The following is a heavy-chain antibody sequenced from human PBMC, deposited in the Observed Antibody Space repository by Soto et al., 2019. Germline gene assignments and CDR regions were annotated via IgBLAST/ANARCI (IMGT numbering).Heavy chain of an antibody. Sequence: GGSLRLSCAASGFTFSSYSMNWVRQAPGKGLEWVSYISSSSSTIYYADSVKGRFTISRDNAKNSLYLQMNSLRAEDTAVYYCARGTLFGVTMDVWGPGPTVTVSS. CDR3: ARGTLFGVTMDV. CDR2: ISSSSSTI. V-gene: IGHV3-48*01. CDR1: GFTFSSYS. J-gene: IGHJ6*02. D-gene: IGHD3-3*01.